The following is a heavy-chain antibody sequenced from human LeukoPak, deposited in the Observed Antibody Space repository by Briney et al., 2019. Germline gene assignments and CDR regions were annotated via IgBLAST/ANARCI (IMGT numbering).Heavy chain of an antibody. CDR2: ISWSSGII. D-gene: IGHD1-1*01. J-gene: IGHJ4*02. Sequence: PGGSLRLSCAASGFIFDDHGMHWVRQAPGKGLEWVSGISWSSGIIGYADSVKGRFTISRDNAKNSLYLQMNSLRAEDTAVYYCARGNDEDYWGQGTLVTVSS. V-gene: IGHV3-9*01. CDR1: GFIFDDHG. CDR3: ARGNDEDY.